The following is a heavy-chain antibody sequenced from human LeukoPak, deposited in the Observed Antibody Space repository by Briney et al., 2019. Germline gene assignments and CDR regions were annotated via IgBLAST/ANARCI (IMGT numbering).Heavy chain of an antibody. CDR2: IGGSGDKT. V-gene: IGHV3-23*01. J-gene: IGHJ4*02. CDR1: GFTFNRNA. D-gene: IGHD6-19*01. CDR3: VRRGDASSGWGDHDF. Sequence: GGSLRLSCAASGFTFNRNAISWVRQAPGKGLEWVSTIGGSGDKTFYADSVKGRSTISRDNSKNMVHLQLNSLTGEDTALYYCVRRGDASSGWGDHDFWGQGALVTVSS.